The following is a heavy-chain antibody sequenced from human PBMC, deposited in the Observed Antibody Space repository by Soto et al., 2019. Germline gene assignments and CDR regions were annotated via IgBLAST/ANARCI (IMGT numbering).Heavy chain of an antibody. V-gene: IGHV1-46*01. CDR1: GYTITSYG. CDR2: INPSGGST. Sequence: ASVKVSCKASGYTITSYGISWVRQAPGQGLEWMGIINPSGGSTSYAQKFQGRVTMTRDTSTSTVYMELSSLRSEDTAVYYCARGQLALDYWGQGTLVTVSS. J-gene: IGHJ4*02. CDR3: ARGQLALDY. D-gene: IGHD6-6*01.